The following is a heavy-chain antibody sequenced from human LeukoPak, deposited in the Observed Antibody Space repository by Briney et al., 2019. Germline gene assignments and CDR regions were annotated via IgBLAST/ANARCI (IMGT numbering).Heavy chain of an antibody. CDR1: GFTFSSYG. Sequence: PGGSLRLSCAASGFTFSSYGMHWVRQAPGKGLEWVAVIWYDGSNKYYADSVKGRFTISRDNSKNTLYLQMDSLRAEDTAVYYCARDCRKYYYDSSGYYPDYWGQGTLVTVSS. J-gene: IGHJ4*02. D-gene: IGHD3-22*01. CDR3: ARDCRKYYYDSSGYYPDY. CDR2: IWYDGSNK. V-gene: IGHV3-33*01.